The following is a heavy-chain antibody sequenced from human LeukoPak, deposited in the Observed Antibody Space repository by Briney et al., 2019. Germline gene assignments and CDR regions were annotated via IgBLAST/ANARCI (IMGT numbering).Heavy chain of an antibody. D-gene: IGHD3-10*01. CDR2: IIPIFGTA. J-gene: IGHJ4*02. CDR1: GGIFSSYA. V-gene: IGHV1-69*01. CDR3: ARDGGYYYGSGSYYFTY. Sequence: SVKVSYKASGGIFSSYAISWVRQAPGQGLEWMGGIIPIFGTAKYAQKFQGRVTITADESTSTAYMELSSLRSEDTAVYYCARDGGYYYGSGSYYFTYWGQGTLVTVSS.